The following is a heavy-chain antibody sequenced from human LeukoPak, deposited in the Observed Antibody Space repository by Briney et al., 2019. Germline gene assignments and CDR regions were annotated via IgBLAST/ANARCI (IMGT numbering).Heavy chain of an antibody. V-gene: IGHV4-39*01. CDR3: ARKVVFDL. CDR1: GGSISSSSYY. J-gene: IGHJ2*01. D-gene: IGHD2-15*01. Sequence: SETLSLTCTVSGGSISSSSYYWGWIRQPPGKGLEWIGSIYYSGSTYYYPSLKSRVTISVDTSKNQFSLKLSSVTAADTAVYYCARKVVFDLWGRGTLVTVSS. CDR2: IYYSGST.